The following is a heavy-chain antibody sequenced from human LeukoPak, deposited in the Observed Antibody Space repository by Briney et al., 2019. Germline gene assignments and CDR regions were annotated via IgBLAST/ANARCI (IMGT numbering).Heavy chain of an antibody. CDR1: GHPFRIYY. CDR2: IYYSGNA. J-gene: IGHJ4*02. Sequence: SDPLTLPCTVSGHPFRIYYWNCIPQPPRRALEWIGYIYYSGNANYNPSLKSRVTISVDTSKNQFSLNLTSVTAADTAVYYCARAGYYYDTMGETWGQGILVTVSS. CDR3: ARAGYYYDTMGET. D-gene: IGHD3-22*01. V-gene: IGHV4-59*07.